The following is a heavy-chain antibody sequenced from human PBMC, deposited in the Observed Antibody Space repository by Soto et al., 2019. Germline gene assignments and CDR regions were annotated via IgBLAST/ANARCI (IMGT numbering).Heavy chain of an antibody. D-gene: IGHD2-15*01. CDR3: ARGGEDIVVVVAAPAI. J-gene: IGHJ3*02. Sequence: PETLSLTCAVYGGSFSGYYWSWIRQPPGKGLEWIGEINHSGSTNYNPSLKSRVTISVDTSKNQFSLKLSTVTAADTAVYYCARGGEDIVVVVAAPAIWGQGTMVTVSS. V-gene: IGHV4-34*01. CDR1: GGSFSGYY. CDR2: INHSGST.